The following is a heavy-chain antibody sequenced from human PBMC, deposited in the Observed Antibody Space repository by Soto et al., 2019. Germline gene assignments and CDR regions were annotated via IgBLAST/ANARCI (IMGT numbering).Heavy chain of an antibody. CDR1: GGSVSSGSYY. J-gene: IGHJ5*01. CDR2: IYYSGST. CDR3: SSYKRTARNGFDP. V-gene: IGHV4-61*01. Sequence: SETLCLTCTVSGGSVSSGSYYWSWIRQPPGKGLEWIGYIYYSGSTNYNPSLKSRVTITVNTSKNQFSLKLSSVTAADTAVYYCSSYKRTARNGFDPWGQGTLVTVSS. D-gene: IGHD5-18*01.